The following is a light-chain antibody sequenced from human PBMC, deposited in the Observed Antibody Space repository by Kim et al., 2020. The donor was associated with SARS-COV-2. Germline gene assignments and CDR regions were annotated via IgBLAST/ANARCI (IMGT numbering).Light chain of an antibody. CDR1: TGTVTSGHY. V-gene: IGLV7-46*01. CDR3: LLSYSGAWV. Sequence: QAVVTQEPSLTVSPGGTVTLTCGSSTGTVTSGHYPYWFQQKPGQAPRTLIYDTHNKHSWTPARFSGSVVGGKAALTLSGAQPEDEADYYCLLSYSGAWVFGGGTQLTVL. J-gene: IGLJ3*02. CDR2: DTH.